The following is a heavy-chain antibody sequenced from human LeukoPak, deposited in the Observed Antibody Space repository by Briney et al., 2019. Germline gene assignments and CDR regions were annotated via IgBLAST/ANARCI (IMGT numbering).Heavy chain of an antibody. CDR3: ARDFYYDSSGYRSGAFDI. D-gene: IGHD3-22*01. V-gene: IGHV3-30-3*01. Sequence: GGSLRLSCAASGFTFSSYAMHWVRQAPGKGLEWVAVISHDGSNKYYADSVKGRFSISRDNSKKKLYLQMNSLRAEDTAVYYCARDFYYDSSGYRSGAFDIWGQGTKVTVSS. J-gene: IGHJ3*02. CDR1: GFTFSSYA. CDR2: ISHDGSNK.